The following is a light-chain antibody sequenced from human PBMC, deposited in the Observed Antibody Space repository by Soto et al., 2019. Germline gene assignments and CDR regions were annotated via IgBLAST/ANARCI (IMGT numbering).Light chain of an antibody. V-gene: IGKV3-20*01. J-gene: IGKJ2*01. CDR3: QQYGSSPHT. CDR1: QSVSSSY. CDR2: GAS. Sequence: EIVLTQSPGTLSLSPGERATLSFRASQSVSSSYLAWYQQKPGQAPRLLIYGASSRATGIPDRFSGSGSGTDFILTISRLEPEDFAVYYCQQYGSSPHTFGQGTKLEIK.